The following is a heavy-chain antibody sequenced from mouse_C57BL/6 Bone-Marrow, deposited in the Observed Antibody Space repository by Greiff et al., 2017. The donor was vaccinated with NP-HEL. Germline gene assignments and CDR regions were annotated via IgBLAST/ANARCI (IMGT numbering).Heavy chain of an antibody. CDR1: GFNIKNTY. J-gene: IGHJ1*03. V-gene: IGHV14-3*01. D-gene: IGHD2-3*01. CDR2: IDPANGNT. CDR3: ASYDGYSLHWYCEV. Sequence: VHVKQSVAELVRPGASVKLSCTASGFNIKNTYMHWVKQRPEQGLEWIGRIDPANGNTKYAPKFQGKATITADTSSNTAYLQLSSLTSEDTAIYYCASYDGYSLHWYCEVWGTGTTVTVSS.